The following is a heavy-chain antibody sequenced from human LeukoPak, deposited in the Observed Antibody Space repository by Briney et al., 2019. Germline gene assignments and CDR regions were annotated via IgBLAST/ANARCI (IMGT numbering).Heavy chain of an antibody. J-gene: IGHJ4*02. CDR1: GYTFTDYY. Sequence: ASVKVSCKASGYTFTDYYMHWVRQAPGQGLEWMGIINPSGGSTNYAQKFQGRVTMTRDTSTSTVYMELNNLRSEDTAVYYYARKAPAAPLDYWGQGTLVTVSS. CDR3: ARKAPAAPLDY. CDR2: INPSGGST. V-gene: IGHV1-46*01. D-gene: IGHD2-2*01.